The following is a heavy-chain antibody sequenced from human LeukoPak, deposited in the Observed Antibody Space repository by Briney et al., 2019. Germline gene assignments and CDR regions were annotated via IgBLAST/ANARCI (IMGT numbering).Heavy chain of an antibody. CDR3: ARDSEYSSSGV. J-gene: IGHJ4*02. Sequence: SVKVSCKASGGTFSSYAISWVRQAPGQGLEWMGRIIPILGIANYAQKFQGRVTITADKPTSTAYMELSSLRSEDTAVYYCARDSEYSSSGVWGQGTLVTVSS. D-gene: IGHD6-6*01. CDR1: GGTFSSYA. CDR2: IIPILGIA. V-gene: IGHV1-69*04.